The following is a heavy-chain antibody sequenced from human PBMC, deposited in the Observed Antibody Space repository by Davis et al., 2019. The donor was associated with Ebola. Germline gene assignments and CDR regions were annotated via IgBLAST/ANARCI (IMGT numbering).Heavy chain of an antibody. J-gene: IGHJ5*02. Sequence: ASVKVSCKASGYTFTGYYMHWVRQAPGQGLEWMGWINPNSGGTNYAQKVQGRVTMTRDTSISTAYMELSRLRSDDTAVYYCARGPSYDFWSGYYPPENWFDPWGQGTLVTVSS. V-gene: IGHV1-2*02. CDR2: INPNSGGT. CDR3: ARGPSYDFWSGYYPPENWFDP. D-gene: IGHD3-3*01. CDR1: GYTFTGYY.